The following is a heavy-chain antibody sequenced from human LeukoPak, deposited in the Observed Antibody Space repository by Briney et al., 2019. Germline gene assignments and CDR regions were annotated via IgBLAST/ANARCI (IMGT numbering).Heavy chain of an antibody. CDR3: AKDARIVMKVVVRGARPYYFDY. CDR1: EFSVGSNY. D-gene: IGHD3-22*01. Sequence: GGSLRLSCAASEFSVGSNYMTWVRQAPGKGLEWVSSISSSSSYIYYADSMKGRFTISRDNSKNTLYLQMNSLRAEDTAVYYCAKDARIVMKVVVRGARPYYFDYWGQGTLVTVSA. CDR2: ISSSSSYI. V-gene: IGHV3-21*04. J-gene: IGHJ4*02.